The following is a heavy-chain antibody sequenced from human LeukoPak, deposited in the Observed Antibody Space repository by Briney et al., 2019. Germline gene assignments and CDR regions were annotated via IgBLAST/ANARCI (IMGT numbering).Heavy chain of an antibody. CDR3: ARHNLGCTSTGCYNHGMDV. J-gene: IGHJ6*02. CDR2: IYYSGIT. D-gene: IGHD2-2*02. V-gene: IGHV4-61*05. Sequence: SETLSLTCSVSGGSMRSSNYYWGWIRQPPGKGLEWIGYIYYSGITNYNPSLKSRVTISVDTSKNQFSLKLNSVTAADTAVYYCARHNLGCTSTGCYNHGMDVWGQGTTVTVSS. CDR1: GGSMRSSNYY.